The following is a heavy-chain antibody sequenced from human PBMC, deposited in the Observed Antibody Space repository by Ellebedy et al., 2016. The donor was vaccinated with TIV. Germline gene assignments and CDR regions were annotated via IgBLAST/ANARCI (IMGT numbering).Heavy chain of an antibody. CDR3: ANLIVVVPAAMGGMDV. Sequence: GESLKISXAASGFTFSSYSMNWVRQAPGKGLEWVSYISSSSSTIYYADSVKGRFTISRDNAKNSLYLQMNSLRDEDTAVYYCANLIVVVPAAMGGMDVWGQGTTVTVSS. CDR2: ISSSSSTI. V-gene: IGHV3-48*02. D-gene: IGHD2-2*01. J-gene: IGHJ6*02. CDR1: GFTFSSYS.